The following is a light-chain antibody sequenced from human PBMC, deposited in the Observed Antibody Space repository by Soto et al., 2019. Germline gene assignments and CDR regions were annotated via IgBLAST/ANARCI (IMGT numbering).Light chain of an antibody. Sequence: DIQMTQAPSFVSAFVGDRVTITCRASQVISSWLAWYQQKPGKAPKLLFYAASSLQSGVPSRFSGSESGTDFTLTISSLQPEDSATYYCQQASSFPLTFGGGTKVEIK. V-gene: IGKV1-12*01. J-gene: IGKJ4*01. CDR1: QVISSW. CDR2: AAS. CDR3: QQASSFPLT.